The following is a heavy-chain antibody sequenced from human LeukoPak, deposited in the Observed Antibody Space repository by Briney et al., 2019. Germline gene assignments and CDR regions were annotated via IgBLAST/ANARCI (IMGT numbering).Heavy chain of an antibody. V-gene: IGHV4-39*01. CDR3: AGHTKMQWLALPYYFDY. D-gene: IGHD6-19*01. Sequence: SETLSLTCTVSGGSISSSSYYWGWIRQPPGKGLEWLGSIYYSGSTYYNPSLKSRVTISVDTSKNQFSLKLSSVTAADTAVYYCAGHTKMQWLALPYYFDYWGQGTLVTVSS. CDR2: IYYSGST. CDR1: GGSISSSSYY. J-gene: IGHJ4*02.